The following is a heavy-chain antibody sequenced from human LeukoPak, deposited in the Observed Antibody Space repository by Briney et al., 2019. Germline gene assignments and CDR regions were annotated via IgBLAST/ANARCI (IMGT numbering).Heavy chain of an antibody. CDR1: GYTFTSYD. CDR2: MNPNSGNR. V-gene: IGHV1-8*03. D-gene: IGHD4-11*01. Sequence: ASVKVSCKASGYTFTSYDINWVRQATGQGLEWMGWMNPNSGNRGYAQKFQGRVTITRNTSISTAYMELSSLRSADAAVYYCARVMITVTTSSYYYYMDVWGKGTTVTVSS. J-gene: IGHJ6*03. CDR3: ARVMITVTTSSYYYYMDV.